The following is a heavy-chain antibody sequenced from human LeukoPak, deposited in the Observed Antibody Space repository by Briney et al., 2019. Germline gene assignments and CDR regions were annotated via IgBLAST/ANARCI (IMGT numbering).Heavy chain of an antibody. CDR3: ARGARGSGNYEWFDP. CDR1: GYTFTSYD. D-gene: IGHD3-10*01. V-gene: IGHV1-8*01. Sequence: ASVKVSCKASGYTFTSYDINWVRQAPGQGLEWMGWMNPNSGNTVYAQKFQGRVTMTRNTSISTVYMELSSLRSEDTAVYYCARGARGSGNYEWFDPWGQGTLVTVSS. CDR2: MNPNSGNT. J-gene: IGHJ5*02.